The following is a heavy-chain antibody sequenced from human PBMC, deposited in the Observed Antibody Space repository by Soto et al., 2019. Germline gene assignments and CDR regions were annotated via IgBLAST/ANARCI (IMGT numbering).Heavy chain of an antibody. CDR1: GFTFNNYG. V-gene: IGHV3-30*18. CDR2: ISNDGNDK. J-gene: IGHJ3*01. D-gene: IGHD6-13*01. Sequence: QVQLVESGGGVVQPGRSLRLSCAASGFTFNNYGMHWVRQAPGKGLEWVAAISNDGNDKYYADSVKGRLTISRDNSKNTVYLQMNSLRAEDTAVNHCAKDQGIAASHGIDWGQGTMVTVSS. CDR3: AKDQGIAASHGID.